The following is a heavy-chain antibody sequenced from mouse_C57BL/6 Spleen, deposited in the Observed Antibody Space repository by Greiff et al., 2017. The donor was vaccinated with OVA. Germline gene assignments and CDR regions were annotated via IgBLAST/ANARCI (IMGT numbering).Heavy chain of an antibody. J-gene: IGHJ2*01. V-gene: IGHV1-85*01. CDR3: GYDGGFDY. Sequence: VHLVESGPELVKPGASVKLSCKASGYTFTSYDINWVKQRPGQGLEWIGWIYPRDGSTKYNEKFKGKATLTVDTSSSTAYMELHSLTSEDSAFYICGYDGGFDYWGQGTTLTVSS. CDR2: IYPRDGST. CDR1: GYTFTSYD. D-gene: IGHD2-12*01.